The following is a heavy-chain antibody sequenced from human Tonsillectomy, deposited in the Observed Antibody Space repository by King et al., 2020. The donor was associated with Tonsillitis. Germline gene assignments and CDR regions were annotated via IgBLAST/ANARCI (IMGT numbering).Heavy chain of an antibody. CDR2: ISGSGGST. CDR3: AKGTHYYSSGYYYTYYYYGMDV. D-gene: IGHD3-22*01. J-gene: IGHJ6*02. CDR1: GFTFSSYA. Sequence: VQLVESGGGLVQPGGSLRLSCAASGFTFSSYAMSWVRQAPGKGLEWVSAISGSGGSTYYADSVKGRFTISRDNSKNTLYLQMSSLRAEDTAVYYCAKGTHYYSSGYYYTYYYYGMDVWGQGTTVTVSS. V-gene: IGHV3-23*04.